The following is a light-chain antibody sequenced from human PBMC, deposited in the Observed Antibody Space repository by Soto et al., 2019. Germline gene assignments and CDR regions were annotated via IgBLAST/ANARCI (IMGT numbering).Light chain of an antibody. CDR1: QSVRNNY. CDR3: QRYGIEDT. J-gene: IGKJ1*01. V-gene: IGKV3-20*01. Sequence: EIVLTQSPGTLSRSPGERATLSCRARQSVRNNYLSWYQQKPGQAPRLLIYGASNRATGIPDRFSGIRSGTDFTLTISRLATEDFAVYYCQRYGIEDTFDQGPEVEIK. CDR2: GAS.